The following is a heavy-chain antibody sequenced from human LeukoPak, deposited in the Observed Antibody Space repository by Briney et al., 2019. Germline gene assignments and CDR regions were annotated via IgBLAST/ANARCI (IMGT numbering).Heavy chain of an antibody. V-gene: IGHV4-39*01. CDR3: ARPKVGATYAFDI. D-gene: IGHD1-26*01. Sequence: SETLSLTCTVSGGSISSSSYYWGWVRQPPRKGLEWSGSIYYSGSTYYNPSLKSRVTISVDTSKNQFSLKLSSVTAADTAVYYCARPKVGATYAFDIWGQGTMVTVSS. CDR2: IYYSGST. J-gene: IGHJ3*02. CDR1: GGSISSSSYY.